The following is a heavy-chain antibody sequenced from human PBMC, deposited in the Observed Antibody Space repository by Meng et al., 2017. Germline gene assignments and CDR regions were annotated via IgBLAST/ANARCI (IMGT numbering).Heavy chain of an antibody. V-gene: IGHV4-59*01. J-gene: IGHJ4*02. CDR1: GGSISSYY. D-gene: IGHD3-3*01. CDR2: IYYSGNT. Sequence: QVQLQESGPGLVKPSETLSLTCTVSGGSISSYYWSWIRQPPGKGLEWIGYIYYSGNTNYNPSLKSRVTISVDTSKNQFSLKLSSVTAADTAVYYCARELSGQGFFDYWGQGTLVTVSS. CDR3: ARELSGQGFFDY.